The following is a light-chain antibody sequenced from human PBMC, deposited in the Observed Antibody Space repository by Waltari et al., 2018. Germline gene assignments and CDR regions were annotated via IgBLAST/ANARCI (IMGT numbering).Light chain of an antibody. V-gene: IGLV3-21*01. CDR1: NSETKS. J-gene: IGLJ2*01. CDR3: QSLDSDLT. Sequence: YVLTQPPSVSVAPGKTATLTCGGENSETKSVNWYQQKPGQAPVLIIYQDNKRPSGIPGRFSASNSGNTATLTISGAQAVDEADYYCQSLDSDLTFGGGTKLTVL. CDR2: QDN.